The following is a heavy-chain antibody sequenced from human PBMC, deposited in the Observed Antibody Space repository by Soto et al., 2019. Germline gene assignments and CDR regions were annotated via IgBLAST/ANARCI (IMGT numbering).Heavy chain of an antibody. V-gene: IGHV3-30-3*01. J-gene: IGHJ4*02. Sequence: QVQLVESGGGVVQPGRSLRLSCAASGFTFSSYAMHWVRQAPGKGLEWVAVISYDGSNKYYADSVKGRFTISRDNSKTTLYLQMNSLRADDTAVYYWARVYSRAWSQPFDYWGQGTLVTVSS. D-gene: IGHD6-19*01. CDR2: ISYDGSNK. CDR3: ARVYSRAWSQPFDY. CDR1: GFTFSSYA.